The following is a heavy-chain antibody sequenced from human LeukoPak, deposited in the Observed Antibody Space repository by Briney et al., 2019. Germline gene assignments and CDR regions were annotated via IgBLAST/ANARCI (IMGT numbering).Heavy chain of an antibody. D-gene: IGHD3-22*01. CDR2: IYYSGST. CDR3: ARDPYYYDSSGYYHSYFDY. V-gene: IGHV4-59*01. Sequence: SSETLSLTCTVSGGSISSYYWSWIRQPPGKGLEWIGYIYYSGSTNYNPSLKSRVTISVDTSKNQFSLKLSSVTAADTAVYYCARDPYYYDSSGYYHSYFDYGGRGPLVTVSS. CDR1: GGSISSYY. J-gene: IGHJ4*02.